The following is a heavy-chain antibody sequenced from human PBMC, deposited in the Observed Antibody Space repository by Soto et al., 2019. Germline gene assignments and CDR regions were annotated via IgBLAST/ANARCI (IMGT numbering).Heavy chain of an antibody. V-gene: IGHV3-23*01. CDR2: ISGSGGST. CDR1: GFTFSSYA. J-gene: IGHJ4*02. D-gene: IGHD4-17*01. CDR3: ATQADYGGNLGTIDY. Sequence: GSLRLSCAASGFTFSSYAMSWVRQAPGKGLEWVSAISGSGGSTYYADSVKGRFTISRDNSKNTLYLQMNSLRAEDTAVYYCATQADYGGNLGTIDYWGQGTLVTVSS.